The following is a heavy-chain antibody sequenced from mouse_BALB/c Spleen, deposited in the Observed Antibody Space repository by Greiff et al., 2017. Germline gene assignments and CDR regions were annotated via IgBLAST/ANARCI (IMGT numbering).Heavy chain of an antibody. J-gene: IGHJ2*01. CDR2: ISDGGSYT. D-gene: IGHD4-1*01. Sequence: DVTLQESGGGLVQPGGSLKLSCAASGFTFSDYYMYWVRQTPEKRLEWVATISDGGSYTYYPDSVKGRFTISRDNAKNNLYLQMSSLKSEDTAMYYCARGLQTGFDYWGQGTTLTVSS. V-gene: IGHV5-4*02. CDR1: GFTFSDYY. CDR3: ARGLQTGFDY.